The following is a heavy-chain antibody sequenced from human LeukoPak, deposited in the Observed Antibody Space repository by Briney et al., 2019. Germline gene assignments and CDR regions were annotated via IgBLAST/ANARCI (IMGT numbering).Heavy chain of an antibody. V-gene: IGHV4-30-2*01. Sequence: SSETLSLTCTVSGGSIGSGGYYWSWIRQPPGKGLEWIGYIYHSGSTYYNPSLKSRVTISVDTSKNQFSLKLGSVTAADTAVYYCARGRKYSTFDYWGQGTLVTVSS. D-gene: IGHD6-6*01. CDR3: ARGRKYSTFDY. CDR2: IYHSGST. CDR1: GGSIGSGGYY. J-gene: IGHJ4*02.